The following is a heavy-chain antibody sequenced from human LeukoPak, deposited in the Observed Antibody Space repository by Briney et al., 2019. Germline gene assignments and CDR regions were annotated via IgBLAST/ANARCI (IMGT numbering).Heavy chain of an antibody. J-gene: IGHJ3*02. Sequence: SVKVSCKASGGTFSSYAISWVRQAPGQGLEWMGGIIPIFGTANYAQKFQGRVTITTDESTSTAYMELSSLRSEDTAVYYCARAYCSSPTCPHVVFDIWAKGQWSPSLQ. V-gene: IGHV1-69*05. CDR3: ARAYCSSPTCPHVVFDI. CDR1: GGTFSSYA. D-gene: IGHD2-2*01. CDR2: IIPIFGTA.